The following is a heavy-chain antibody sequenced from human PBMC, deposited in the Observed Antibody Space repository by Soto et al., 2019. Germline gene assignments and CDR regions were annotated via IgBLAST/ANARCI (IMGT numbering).Heavy chain of an antibody. CDR3: ARAAFRSGYYGYYYGMDV. CDR1: GGTFSTHA. D-gene: IGHD3-3*01. Sequence: QVQLVQSGAEVKKPGSSVKVSCKASGGTFSTHAISWVRQAPGQGLEWLGGIIPTLGTANYAQKCQGRVTVTADEYTSTAYMELSRLTSEDTAVYYCARAAFRSGYYGYYYGMDVWGQGTAVNV. CDR2: IIPTLGTA. J-gene: IGHJ6*02. V-gene: IGHV1-69*01.